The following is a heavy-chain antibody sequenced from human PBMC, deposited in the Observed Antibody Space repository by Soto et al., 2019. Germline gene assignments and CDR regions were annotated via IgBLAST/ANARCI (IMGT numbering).Heavy chain of an antibody. Sequence: QVQLVESGGGVVQPGRSLRLSCEVSGFTFSTYAMHWVRQAPGKGLEWVAVILYDGSYKYYADSVKGRFPISRDNSKNTLYLQMNSPSTEDTAVYFCARDVNRGWNYPAYWGQGTLVTVSS. CDR1: GFTFSTYA. V-gene: IGHV3-30-3*01. D-gene: IGHD1-7*01. J-gene: IGHJ4*02. CDR3: ARDVNRGWNYPAY. CDR2: ILYDGSYK.